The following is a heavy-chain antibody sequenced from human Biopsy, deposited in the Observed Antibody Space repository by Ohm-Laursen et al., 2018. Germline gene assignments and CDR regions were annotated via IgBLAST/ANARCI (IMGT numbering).Heavy chain of an antibody. Sequence: SLRLSCSASGFVFNNFAMSWVRQAPGKGLEWVSAISGRGVDTSYAGSVKGRFTISRDNSKNTVYLQMNSLRAEDTAIYYCAKEGRNSGYVDYWGQGTLVTVS. D-gene: IGHD3-22*01. V-gene: IGHV3-23*01. J-gene: IGHJ4*02. CDR3: AKEGRNSGYVDY. CDR2: ISGRGVDT. CDR1: GFVFNNFA.